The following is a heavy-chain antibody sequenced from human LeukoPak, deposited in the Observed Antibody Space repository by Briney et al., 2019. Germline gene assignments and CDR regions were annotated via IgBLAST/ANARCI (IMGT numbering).Heavy chain of an antibody. CDR2: INHSGST. Sequence: SETLSLTCAVYGGSFSGYYWSWIRQPPGKGLEWIGEINHSGSTNYNPSLKSRVTISVDTSKNQFSLKLSSVTAADTAVYYCARLTMVGEDYVKNWFDPWGQGTLVTVSS. D-gene: IGHD2-15*01. J-gene: IGHJ5*02. V-gene: IGHV4-34*01. CDR3: ARLTMVGEDYVKNWFDP. CDR1: GGSFSGYY.